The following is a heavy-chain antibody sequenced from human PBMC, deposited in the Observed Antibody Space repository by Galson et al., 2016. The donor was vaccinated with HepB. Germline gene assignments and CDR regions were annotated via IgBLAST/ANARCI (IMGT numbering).Heavy chain of an antibody. J-gene: IGHJ3*02. Sequence: SLRLSCAGSGFTYSSSYMTWVRQAPGKGLEWVSIIFSDGNTFYADSVKGRFTISTDKSKHTVFLHMSNLRADDTAMYYSARHGGDRGIYSVGYSFDIWGQGTMVTVSS. CDR3: ARHGGDRGIYSVGYSFDI. CDR2: IFSDGNT. D-gene: IGHD1-26*01. CDR1: GFTYSSSY. V-gene: IGHV3-53*01.